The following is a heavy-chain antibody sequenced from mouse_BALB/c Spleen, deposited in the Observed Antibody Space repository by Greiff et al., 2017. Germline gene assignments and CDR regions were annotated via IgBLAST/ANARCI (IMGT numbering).Heavy chain of an antibody. CDR1: GLSLTSYG. V-gene: IGHV2-3*01. CDR3: AKPEGLRLTWFAY. J-gene: IGHJ3*01. CDR2: IWGDGST. Sequence: VKLQESGPGLVAPSQSLSITCTVSGLSLTSYGVSWVRQPPGKGLEWLGVIWGDGSTNYYSALISRLSISKDNSKSQVFLKLNSLQTDDTATYYCAKPEGLRLTWFAYWGQGTLVTVSA. D-gene: IGHD2-4*01.